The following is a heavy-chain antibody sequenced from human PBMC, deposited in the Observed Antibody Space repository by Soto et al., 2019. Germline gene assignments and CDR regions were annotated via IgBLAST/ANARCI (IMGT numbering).Heavy chain of an antibody. J-gene: IGHJ4*02. D-gene: IGHD6-19*01. V-gene: IGHV1-69*02. CDR2: IIPILGIT. Sequence: QVQLVQSWAEVKKPGSSVKVSCKASGGTFSSYTISWVRQAPGQGLEWMGRIIPILGITNYAQKFQGRVTITADKSTSTAYMELSSLRSEDTAVYYCARGVAVAGKLDYWGQGTLVTVSS. CDR3: ARGVAVAGKLDY. CDR1: GGTFSSYT.